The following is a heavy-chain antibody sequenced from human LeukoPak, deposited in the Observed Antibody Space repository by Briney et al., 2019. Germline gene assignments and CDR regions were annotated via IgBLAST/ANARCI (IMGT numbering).Heavy chain of an antibody. J-gene: IGHJ4*02. Sequence: PSETLSLTCTVSGGSISSYYWSWIRQPPGKGLGWIGYIYYSGSTNYNPSLKSRVTISVDTSKNQFSLKLSPVTAADTAVYYCARSEVNSSGWYGGDYWGQGTLVTVSS. D-gene: IGHD6-19*01. CDR3: ARSEVNSSGWYGGDY. V-gene: IGHV4-59*01. CDR1: GGSISSYY. CDR2: IYYSGST.